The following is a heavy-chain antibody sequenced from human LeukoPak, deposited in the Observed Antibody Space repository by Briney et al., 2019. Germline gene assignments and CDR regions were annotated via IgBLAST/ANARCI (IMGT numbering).Heavy chain of an antibody. CDR2: INPNSGGT. Sequence: ASVKVACKASGYTFTGYYMHWVRQARGQGLEWMGWINPNSGGTNYAQKFQGRVTMTRDTSISTAYMELSRLRSDDTSVYYCARTGILWLEFDPWGQGTLVTVSS. CDR1: GYTFTGYY. J-gene: IGHJ5*02. D-gene: IGHD3-10*01. V-gene: IGHV1-2*02. CDR3: ARTGILWLEFDP.